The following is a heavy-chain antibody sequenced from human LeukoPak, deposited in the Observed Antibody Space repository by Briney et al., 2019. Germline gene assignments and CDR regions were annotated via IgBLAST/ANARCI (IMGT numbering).Heavy chain of an antibody. D-gene: IGHD3-10*01. CDR3: ATDLIHYYASGAKT. CDR1: GFTFSSYT. CDR2: ISSSGSYI. J-gene: IGHJ5*02. V-gene: IGHV3-21*01. Sequence: GGSLRLSCAASGFTFSSYTMNWVRQAPGKGLEWVSSISSSGSYISYADSVKGRFTNSRDNAKNSLYLQMNSLRAEDTAVYYCATDLIHYYASGAKTWGQGTLVTVSS.